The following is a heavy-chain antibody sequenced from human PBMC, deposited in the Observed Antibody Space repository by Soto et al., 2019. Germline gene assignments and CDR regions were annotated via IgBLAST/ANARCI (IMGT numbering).Heavy chain of an antibody. CDR3: ASGASRWYPYFFDS. J-gene: IGHJ4*02. Sequence: QAQVVQSGAEVRKPGSSVKLSCKASEGTFNSYAIAWVRQAPGQGLEWMGGIIPYYNTLNYAQKFQDWVTITADDSTNTGYMELSSLRSDDTAVYFCASGASRWYPYFFDSWAQGTLVTVSS. V-gene: IGHV1-69*01. CDR2: IIPYYNTL. CDR1: EGTFNSYA. D-gene: IGHD6-13*01.